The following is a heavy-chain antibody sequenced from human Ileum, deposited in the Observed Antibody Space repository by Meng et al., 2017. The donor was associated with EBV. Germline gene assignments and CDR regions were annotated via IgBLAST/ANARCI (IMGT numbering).Heavy chain of an antibody. D-gene: IGHD1-7*01. J-gene: IGHJ4*02. CDR3: GRDQGRELINH. Sequence: VRFQGSGPGLVRPSGTLSLTGTVSGDSISRDIWWSWVRQPPGKGLEWIGEVYHRGDTNYNPSLKSRVDISVDKSKNQFYLSLFSVTAADTAVYYCGRDQGRELINHWGQGTLVTVSS. CDR2: VYHRGDT. V-gene: IGHV4-4*02. CDR1: GDSISRDIW.